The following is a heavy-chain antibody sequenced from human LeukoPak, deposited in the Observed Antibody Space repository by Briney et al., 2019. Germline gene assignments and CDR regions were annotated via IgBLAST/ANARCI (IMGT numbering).Heavy chain of an antibody. V-gene: IGHV3-20*04. J-gene: IGHJ4*02. CDR2: INWNGGST. D-gene: IGHD3-16*02. Sequence: GGSLRLSCAASGFTFDDYGMSWVRQAPGKGLEWVSGINWNGGSTGYADSVKGRFTISRDNAKNSLYLQMNSLGAEDTALYYCARGMITFGGVIAYYFDYWGQGTLVTVSS. CDR3: ARGMITFGGVIAYYFDY. CDR1: GFTFDDYG.